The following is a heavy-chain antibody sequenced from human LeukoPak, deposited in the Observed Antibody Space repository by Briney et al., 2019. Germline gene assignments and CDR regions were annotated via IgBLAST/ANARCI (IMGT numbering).Heavy chain of an antibody. J-gene: IGHJ6*03. CDR2: IYYSGST. D-gene: IGHD2/OR15-2a*01. CDR3: ARAPKSIHHYYYYIDV. Sequence: SETLSLTCTVSGGSISSYYWSWIRQPPGKGLEWIGYIYYSGSTNYNPSLKSRVTISVDTSKNQFSLKLSSVTAADTAVYYCARAPKSIHHYYYYIDVWGKGTTVTVSS. CDR1: GGSISSYY. V-gene: IGHV4-59*12.